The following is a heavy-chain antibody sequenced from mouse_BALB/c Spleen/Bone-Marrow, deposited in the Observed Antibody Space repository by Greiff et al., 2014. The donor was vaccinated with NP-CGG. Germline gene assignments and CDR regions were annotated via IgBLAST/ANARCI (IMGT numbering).Heavy chain of an antibody. D-gene: IGHD3-1*01. J-gene: IGHJ2*01. V-gene: IGHV1-80*01. CDR1: GYAFSTYW. CDR2: IYPGDGDT. CDR3: ARVGFSFDY. Sequence: VQLVESGAELVRPGSSVKISCKVSGYAFSTYWMNWVKQRPGQGLEWIGQIYPGDGDTNYNGKFKGKATLTADRSSSTASMQLSSLTSEDSAVYFCARVGFSFDYWGQGTTLTVSS.